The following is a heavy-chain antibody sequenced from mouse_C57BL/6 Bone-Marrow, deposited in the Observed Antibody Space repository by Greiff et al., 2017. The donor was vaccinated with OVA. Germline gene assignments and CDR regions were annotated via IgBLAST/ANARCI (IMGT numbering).Heavy chain of an antibody. V-gene: IGHV1-61*01. CDR2: IYPSDSET. CDR1: GYTFTSYW. CDR3: ARCALGAMDD. D-gene: IGHD3-3*01. Sequence: QVHVKQPGAELVRPGSSVKLSCKASGYTFTSYWMDWVKQRPGQGLEWIGNIYPSDSETHYNQKFKDKATLTVDKSSSTAYMQLSSLTSEDSAVYYCARCALGAMDDWGQGTSVTVSS. J-gene: IGHJ4*01.